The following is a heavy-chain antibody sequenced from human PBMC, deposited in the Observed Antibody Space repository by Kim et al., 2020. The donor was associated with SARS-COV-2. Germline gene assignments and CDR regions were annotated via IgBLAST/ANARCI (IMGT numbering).Heavy chain of an antibody. CDR3: ARGEQWLRYFDY. CDR2: INHSGST. D-gene: IGHD5-12*01. V-gene: IGHV4-34*01. Sequence: SETLSLTCAVYGGSFSGYYWSWIRQPPGKGLEWIGEINHSGSTNYNPSLKSRVTISVDTSKNQFSLKLSSVTAADTAVYYCARGEQWLRYFDYWGQGTLVTVSS. CDR1: GGSFSGYY. J-gene: IGHJ4*02.